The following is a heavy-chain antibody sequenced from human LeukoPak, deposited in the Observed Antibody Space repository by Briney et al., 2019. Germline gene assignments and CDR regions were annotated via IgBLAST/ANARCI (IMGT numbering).Heavy chain of an antibody. D-gene: IGHD5-24*01. CDR2: AFVGGDT. V-gene: IGHV3-66*01. J-gene: IGHJ4*02. CDR1: GFTFSTYW. Sequence: GGSLRLSCAASGFTFSTYWMNWVRQAPGKGLEWVSTAFVGGDTYYAASVKGRFTLSKDSSRNTMFLQMHGLRPEDTAVYYCARDQLDHWGQGTLVAVSP. CDR3: ARDQLDH.